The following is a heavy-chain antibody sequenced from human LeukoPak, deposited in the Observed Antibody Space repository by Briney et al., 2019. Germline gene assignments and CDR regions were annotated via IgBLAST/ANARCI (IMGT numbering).Heavy chain of an antibody. CDR1: GGTFSSYT. J-gene: IGHJ4*02. Sequence: GSPVKVSCKASGGTFSSYTISWVRQAPGQGLEWMGRIIPILGIANYAQKFQGRVTITADKSTSTAYMELSSLRSEDTAVYYCARNYYDSSGYYYFDYWGQGTLVTVSS. CDR2: IIPILGIA. CDR3: ARNYYDSSGYYYFDY. D-gene: IGHD3-22*01. V-gene: IGHV1-69*02.